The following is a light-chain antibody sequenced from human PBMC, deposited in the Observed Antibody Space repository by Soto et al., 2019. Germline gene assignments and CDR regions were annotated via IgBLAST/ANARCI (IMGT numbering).Light chain of an antibody. Sequence: QLVLTQPPSLSGAPGQRVTISCTGSSSNIGAGYDVHWYQQLPGTAPKLLIYGSINRPSGVPDRFSGSKSGTTASLAISGLQTEDEADYYCQSYDSGLSGYVFGTGTKLTVL. V-gene: IGLV1-40*01. J-gene: IGLJ1*01. CDR1: SSNIGAGYD. CDR3: QSYDSGLSGYV. CDR2: GSI.